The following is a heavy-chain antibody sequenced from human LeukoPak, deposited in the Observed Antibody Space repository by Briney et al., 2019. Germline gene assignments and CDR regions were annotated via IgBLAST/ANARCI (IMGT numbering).Heavy chain of an antibody. Sequence: PGGSLRLSCAASGFTFSSYAMSWVRQAPGKGLEWVSAISGSGGSTYYADSVKGRFTISRDNSKTTLYLQMNSLRAEDTAVYYCAKKGSENQNYYYYGMDVWGQGTTVTVSS. CDR1: GFTFSSYA. V-gene: IGHV3-23*01. J-gene: IGHJ6*02. CDR2: ISGSGGST. D-gene: IGHD1-14*01. CDR3: AKKGSENQNYYYYGMDV.